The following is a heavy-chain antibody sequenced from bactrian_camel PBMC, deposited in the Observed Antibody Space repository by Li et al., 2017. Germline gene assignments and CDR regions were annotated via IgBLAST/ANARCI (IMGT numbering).Heavy chain of an antibody. CDR3: AEGRGSRGEHCYSLNY. V-gene: IGHV3S1*01. CDR2: IYTGGDST. Sequence: HVQLVESGGGLVQPGGSLRLSCAASVSTFSGNCMAWFRQAPGEEREGVAFIYTGGDSTYYADSVKGRFTLSEDNAKNTVSLQMNSLTPEDTAMYYCAEGRGSRGEHCYSLNYWGQGTQVTVS. CDR1: VSTFSGNC. J-gene: IGHJ4*01. D-gene: IGHD6*01.